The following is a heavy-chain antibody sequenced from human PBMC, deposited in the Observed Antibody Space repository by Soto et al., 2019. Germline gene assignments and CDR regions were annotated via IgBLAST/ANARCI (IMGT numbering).Heavy chain of an antibody. D-gene: IGHD3-10*01. J-gene: IGHJ4*02. CDR1: GFTVSSNY. V-gene: IGHV3-53*01. CDR2: IYSGGST. Sequence: HPGGSLRLSCAASGFTVSSNYMSWVRQAPGKGLEWVSVIYSGGSTYYADSVKGRFAISRDNSKNTLYLQMNSLRAEDTAVYYCASSPRYYLGDYWGQGTLVTV. CDR3: ASSPRYYLGDY.